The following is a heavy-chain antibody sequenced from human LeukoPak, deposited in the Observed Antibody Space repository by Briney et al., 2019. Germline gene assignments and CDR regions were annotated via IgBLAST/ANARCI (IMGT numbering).Heavy chain of an antibody. CDR2: ISAYNGNT. V-gene: IGHV1-18*01. CDR1: GYTFTSYG. J-gene: IGHJ5*02. CDR3: ARDNYDILTGYYYPGS. Sequence: ASVKVSCKASGYTFTSYGISWVRQAPGQGLEWMGWISAYNGNTNYAQKLQGRVTMTTDTSTSTAYMELRSLRSDDTAVYYCARDNYDILTGYYYPGSWGQGPLFSVSS. D-gene: IGHD3-9*01.